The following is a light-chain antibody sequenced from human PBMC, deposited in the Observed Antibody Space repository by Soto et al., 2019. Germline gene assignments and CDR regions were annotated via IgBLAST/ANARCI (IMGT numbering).Light chain of an antibody. J-gene: IGKJ3*01. CDR3: QQYNKWPIFT. V-gene: IGKV3-15*01. CDR1: QTVSSD. Sequence: EIVMTQSPATLSVSPGERATLSCRASQTVSSDLAWYQQKPGQVPRLLIYGASTRATGIPARFSGSGSGTEFTLTISSLQSEDFGVYYCQQYNKWPIFTFGPGTKVEIK. CDR2: GAS.